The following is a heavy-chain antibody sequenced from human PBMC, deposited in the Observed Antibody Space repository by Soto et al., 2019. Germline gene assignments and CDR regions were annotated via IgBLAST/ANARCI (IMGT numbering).Heavy chain of an antibody. V-gene: IGHV1-2*02. J-gene: IGHJ5*02. CDR2: INPNSGGT. CDR1: GYTFTGYY. Sequence: GASVKVSCKASGYTFTGYYMHWVRQAPGQGLEWMGWINPNSGGTKYAQKFQGRVTMTRDTSISTAYMELSRLRSDDTAVYYCVKDPEASYNWFDPWGLGTLVTVSS. CDR3: VKDPEASYNWFDP.